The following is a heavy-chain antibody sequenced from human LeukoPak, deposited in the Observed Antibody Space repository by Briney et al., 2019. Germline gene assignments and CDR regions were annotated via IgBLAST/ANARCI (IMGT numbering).Heavy chain of an antibody. CDR1: GFTFSSYE. Sequence: GGSLRLSCAASGFTFSSYEMNWVRQAPGKGLEWVSYISSSGSTLYYADSVKGRFTISRDNAKNSLYLQMNSLRAEDTAVYYCARPGSSGWYVNFDYWGQGTLVTVSS. CDR2: ISSSGSTL. CDR3: ARPGSSGWYVNFDY. V-gene: IGHV3-48*03. J-gene: IGHJ4*02. D-gene: IGHD6-19*01.